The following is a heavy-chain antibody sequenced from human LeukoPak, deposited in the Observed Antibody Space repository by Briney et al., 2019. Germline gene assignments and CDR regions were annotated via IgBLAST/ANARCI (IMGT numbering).Heavy chain of an antibody. CDR1: GGSFSSYY. Sequence: SETLSLTCAVYGGSFSSYYWSWIRQPPGKGLEWIGYIYYSGSTNYNPSLKSRVTISVDTSKNQFSLKLSSVTAADTAVYYCARDPSPAHYYYYYGMDVWGKGTTVTVSS. V-gene: IGHV4-59*01. CDR2: IYYSGST. D-gene: IGHD2-2*01. CDR3: ARDPSPAHYYYYYGMDV. J-gene: IGHJ6*04.